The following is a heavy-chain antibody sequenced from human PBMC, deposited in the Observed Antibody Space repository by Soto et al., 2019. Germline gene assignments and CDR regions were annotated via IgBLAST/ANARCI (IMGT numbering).Heavy chain of an antibody. CDR3: AKVFPDRKSTAGIAVAGTDYRLGYFDY. Sequence: GGSLRLSCAASGFTFSSYAMSWVRQAPGKGLEWVSAISGSGGSTYYADSVKGRFTISRDNSKNTLYLQMNSLRAEDTAVYYCAKVFPDRKSTAGIAVAGTDYRLGYFDYWGQGTLVTVSS. CDR1: GFTFSSYA. J-gene: IGHJ4*02. V-gene: IGHV3-23*01. CDR2: ISGSGGST. D-gene: IGHD6-19*01.